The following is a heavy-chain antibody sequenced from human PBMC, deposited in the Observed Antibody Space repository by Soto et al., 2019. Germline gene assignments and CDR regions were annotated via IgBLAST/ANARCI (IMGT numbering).Heavy chain of an antibody. CDR2: IYDSGTT. CDR1: GGSISRGYW. CDR3: VSGGGIGTIWYEGGFDS. D-gene: IGHD6-13*01. J-gene: IGHJ4*02. Sequence: QVQLQESGPGLVKASGTLSLTCDVSGGSISRGYWWTVVRQTPGKGLERIGEIYDSGTTNYNPSLKDRVTISVDKSRNQWSLKLSSVTAADTALYYCVSGGGIGTIWYEGGFDSWGKGTLVTVSS. V-gene: IGHV4-4*02.